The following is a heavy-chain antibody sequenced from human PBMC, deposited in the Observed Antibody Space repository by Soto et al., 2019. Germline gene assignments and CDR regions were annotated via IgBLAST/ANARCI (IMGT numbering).Heavy chain of an antibody. Sequence: LRLACAASGFTFSSYSMSCVRQAPGKGLEWVEAISGSGVITYYADSVKGRFNISRDNSKNTLYLQMNSLRAEDTAVYYCAKASSYGQLCXLDDSGQGTLVXVXS. CDR1: GFTFSSYS. D-gene: IGHD5-18*01. J-gene: IGHJ4*02. CDR3: AKASSYGQLCXLDD. V-gene: IGHV3-23*01. CDR2: ISGSGVIT.